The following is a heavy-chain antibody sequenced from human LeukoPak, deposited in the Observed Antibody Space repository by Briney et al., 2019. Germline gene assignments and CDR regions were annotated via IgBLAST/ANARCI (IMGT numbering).Heavy chain of an antibody. CDR3: ARQALVIAVY. J-gene: IGHJ4*02. CDR1: GGSIRSSYYY. D-gene: IGHD2/OR15-2a*01. V-gene: IGHV4-39*01. Sequence: SETLSLTCTVSGGSIRSSYYYWGWIRQPPGKGLEWIGSIYDSGSTYYNPSLKSRLTISVDTSENQFSLKLSSVTAADTAVYYCARQALVIAVYWGQGTLVTVSS. CDR2: IYDSGST.